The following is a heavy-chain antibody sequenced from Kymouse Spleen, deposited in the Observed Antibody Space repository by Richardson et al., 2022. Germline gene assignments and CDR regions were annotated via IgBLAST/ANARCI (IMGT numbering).Heavy chain of an antibody. CDR3: ASTVLYGMDV. CDR2: IYYSGST. Sequence: QVQLQESGPGLVKPSETLSLTCTVSGGSVSSGSYYWSWIRQPPGKGLEWIGYIYYSGSTNYNPSLKSRVTISVDTSKNQFSLKLSSVTAADTAVYYCASTVLYGMDVWGQGTTVTVSS. D-gene: IGHD4-11,IGHD4-11*01. J-gene: IGHJ6*02. CDR1: GGSVSSGSYY. V-gene: IGHV4-61*01.